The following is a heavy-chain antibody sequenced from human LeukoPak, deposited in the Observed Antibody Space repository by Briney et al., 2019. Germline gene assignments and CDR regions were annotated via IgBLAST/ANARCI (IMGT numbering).Heavy chain of an antibody. Sequence: ASVKVSCKVSGYTLTELSMHWVRQAPGKGLEWMGGFDPEDGETIYAQKFQGRVTMTEDTSTDTAYMELSSLRSEDTAVYYCAIVAAALTTGWFDPWGQGTLVTVSS. CDR1: GYTLTELS. V-gene: IGHV1-24*01. CDR2: FDPEDGET. D-gene: IGHD6-13*01. J-gene: IGHJ5*02. CDR3: AIVAAALTTGWFDP.